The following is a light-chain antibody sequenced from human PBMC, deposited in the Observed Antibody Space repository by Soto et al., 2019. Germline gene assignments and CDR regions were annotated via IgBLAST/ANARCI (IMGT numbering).Light chain of an antibody. CDR2: EVS. J-gene: IGLJ1*01. V-gene: IGLV2-14*01. Sequence: QSALTQPRSVSGSPGQSVTISCTGTSSDVGGYDYVSWCQQHPGKAPQLMIYEVSNRPSGVSNRFSGSKSGNTASLTISGLQAEDEPDYYCSSYTSSSTYVFGTGTKLTVL. CDR1: SSDVGGYDY. CDR3: SSYTSSSTYV.